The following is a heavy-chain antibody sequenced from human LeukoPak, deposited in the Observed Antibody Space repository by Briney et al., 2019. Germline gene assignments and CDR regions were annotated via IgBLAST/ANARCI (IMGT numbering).Heavy chain of an antibody. D-gene: IGHD5-18*01. V-gene: IGHV3-73*01. CDR2: IRSNANSYAT. CDR1: GFTFSGSA. CDR3: TRRVDIAMVEGIDFDY. J-gene: IGHJ4*02. Sequence: GGSLRLSCAASGFTFSGSAMHWVRQASGKGLKWVGRIRSNANSYATAYAASVKGRFTISRDDSKNTAYLQMNSLKTEDTAVYYCTRRVDIAMVEGIDFDYWGQGTLVTVSS.